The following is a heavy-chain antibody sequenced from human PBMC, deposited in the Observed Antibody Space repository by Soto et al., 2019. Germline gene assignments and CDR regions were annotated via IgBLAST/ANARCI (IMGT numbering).Heavy chain of an antibody. V-gene: IGHV3-49*03. CDR3: SRQKQMVSNLMSY. Sequence: PGGSLRLSCTASGFTFGDYAMSWFRQAPGKGLEWVGLIRSKVYGGTTEYAASMKDRFTISRDDSKSVAYLEMNSLKTEDTAVYYCSRQKQMVSNLMSYWGQGTQVTVSS. CDR1: GFTFGDYA. J-gene: IGHJ4*02. CDR2: IRSKVYGGTT. D-gene: IGHD3-10*01.